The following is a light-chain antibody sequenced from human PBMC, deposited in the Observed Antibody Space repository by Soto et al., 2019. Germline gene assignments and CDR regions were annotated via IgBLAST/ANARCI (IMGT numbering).Light chain of an antibody. CDR3: SSYPSSSTRVV. V-gene: IGLV2-14*01. J-gene: IGLJ2*01. Sequence: QSVLTQPASVSGSPGQSITLSCTGTRSDVGGYNYVSWYQQHPGKATKLMIYDVSNRPSGVSNRFSCSKSGNTASLTISGLQDEDEADYYCSSYPSSSTRVVFGGGNKLTVL. CDR1: RSDVGGYNY. CDR2: DVS.